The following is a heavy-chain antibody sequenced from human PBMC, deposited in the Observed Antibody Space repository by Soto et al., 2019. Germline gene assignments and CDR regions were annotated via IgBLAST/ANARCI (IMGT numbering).Heavy chain of an antibody. CDR1: GGTFSSYA. J-gene: IGHJ4*02. D-gene: IGHD4-17*01. CDR3: ASSYGDYYFDY. CDR2: IIPIFGTA. Sequence: SVKVSCKASGGTFSSYAISWVRQAPGQGPEWMGGIIPIFGTANYAQKFQGRVTITADKSTSTAYMELSSLRSEDTAVYYCASSYGDYYFDYWGQGTLVTVSS. V-gene: IGHV1-69*06.